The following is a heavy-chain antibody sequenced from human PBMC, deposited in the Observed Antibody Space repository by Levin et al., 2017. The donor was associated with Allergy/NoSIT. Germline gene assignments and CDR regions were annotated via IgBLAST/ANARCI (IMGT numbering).Heavy chain of an antibody. V-gene: IGHV3-23*01. D-gene: IGHD2-2*01. Sequence: SCSASGFTFRSYAMNWVRQVPGKGLEWVSVSSGSGGSIDYADSVKGRFTISRDNSKNTLYLQMNSLRAEDTAVYYCARQKYLVRRYFDYWGQGTLVTVSS. CDR3: ARQKYLVRRYFDY. CDR1: GFTFRSYA. CDR2: SSGSGGSI. J-gene: IGHJ4*02.